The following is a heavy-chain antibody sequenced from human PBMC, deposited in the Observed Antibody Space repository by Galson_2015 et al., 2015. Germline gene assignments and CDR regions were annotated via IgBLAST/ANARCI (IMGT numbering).Heavy chain of an antibody. CDR1: GCTFTSYG. J-gene: IGHJ4*02. D-gene: IGHD3-10*01. CDR3: ARDKGDITMVRGVIGY. Sequence: SVKVSCKASGCTFTSYGISWVRQAPGQGLEWMGWISAYNGNTNYAQKLQGRVTMTTDTSTSTAYMELRSLRSDDTAVYYCARDKGDITMVRGVIGYWGQGTLVTVSS. CDR2: ISAYNGNT. V-gene: IGHV1-18*01.